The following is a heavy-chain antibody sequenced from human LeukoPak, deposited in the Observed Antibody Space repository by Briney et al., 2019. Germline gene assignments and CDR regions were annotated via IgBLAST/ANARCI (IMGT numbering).Heavy chain of an antibody. CDR1: GGSISSSSYY. CDR2: IYYSGST. Sequence: SGTLSLTCTVSGGSISSSSYYWGWIRQPPGKGLEWIGSIYYSGSTYYNPSLKSRVTISVDTSKNQFSLKLSSVTAADTAVYYCARLSSWFDPWGQGTLVTVSS. D-gene: IGHD6-6*01. J-gene: IGHJ5*02. CDR3: ARLSSWFDP. V-gene: IGHV4-39*01.